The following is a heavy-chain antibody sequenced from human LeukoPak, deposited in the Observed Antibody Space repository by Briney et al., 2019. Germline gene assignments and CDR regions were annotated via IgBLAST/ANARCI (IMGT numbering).Heavy chain of an antibody. J-gene: IGHJ4*02. CDR2: ISWNSGSI. CDR3: ARKSPPPGMAPMLLDY. V-gene: IGHV3-9*01. Sequence: PGRSLRLSCAASGFTFDDYAMHWVRQAPGKGLEWVSGISWNSGSIGYADSVKGRFTISRDNAKNTLYLQMNSLRAEDTAVYYCARKSPPPGMAPMLLDYGGQVTRVTVS. CDR1: GFTFDDYA. D-gene: IGHD5-24*01.